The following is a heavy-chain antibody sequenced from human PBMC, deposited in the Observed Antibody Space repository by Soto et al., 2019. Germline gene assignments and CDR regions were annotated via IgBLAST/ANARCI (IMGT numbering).Heavy chain of an antibody. J-gene: IGHJ5*02. V-gene: IGHV3-33*01. CDR3: VRDKGFGECMNNCYDP. D-gene: IGHD3-10*01. CDR2: IWYDGSDK. CDR1: GFSFSTYG. Sequence: QVQLVESGGGVVQPGRSLKLSCAASGFSFSTYGMHWVRQAPGKGLEWVALIWYDGSDKDYTDSVKGRFTISRDDSRNTLYLQMNNRRVEDTAVDYCVRDKGFGECMNNCYDPWGQGTLVTVSS.